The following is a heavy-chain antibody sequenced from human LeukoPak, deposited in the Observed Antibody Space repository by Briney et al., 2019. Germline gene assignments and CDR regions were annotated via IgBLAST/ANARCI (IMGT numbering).Heavy chain of an antibody. CDR2: INSDGSGQ. J-gene: IGHJ4*02. CDR1: GFTFTSNW. D-gene: IGHD3-16*01. CDR3: ARNYD. V-gene: IGHV3-7*05. Sequence: SGWSLRLSCAASGFTFTSNWMTWVRQAPGKGLEWVANINSDGSGQYYVGSVKGRFTISRDNAKNSLYLQINSLRAEDTAVYYCARNYDWGQGSLVTVSS.